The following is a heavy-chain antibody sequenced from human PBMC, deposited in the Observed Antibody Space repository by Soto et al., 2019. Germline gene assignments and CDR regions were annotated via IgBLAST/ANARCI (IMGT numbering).Heavy chain of an antibody. CDR1: GCTFDDNA. CDR2: INWKIDI. CDR3: ANSKDKEGRRKFFY. Sequence: PWGSLSLSCAVSGCTFDDNAMYWVRQAPEKGLEWVSGINWKIDISYAYSVTGRFTISRDNAANSLYLQLNSMTAEATASYYCANSKDKEGRRKFFYWGQAGKVTVS. V-gene: IGHV3-9*01. J-gene: IGHJ4*02. D-gene: IGHD3-10*01.